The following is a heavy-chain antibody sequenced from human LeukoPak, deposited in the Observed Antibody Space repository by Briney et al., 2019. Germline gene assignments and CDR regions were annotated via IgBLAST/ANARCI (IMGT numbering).Heavy chain of an antibody. V-gene: IGHV4-4*09. CDR2: IYSSGST. J-gene: IGHJ4*02. CDR3: ARHLRSAASQRAFDS. D-gene: IGHD6-6*01. CDR1: GGSISSYY. Sequence: SETLSLTCTVSGGSISSYYWSWIRQPPGKGLEWIAYIYSSGSTDYNPSLKSRVTISVDTSKNQFSLKLSSVTAADTAVYYCARHLRSAASQRAFDSWGQGTLVTVSS.